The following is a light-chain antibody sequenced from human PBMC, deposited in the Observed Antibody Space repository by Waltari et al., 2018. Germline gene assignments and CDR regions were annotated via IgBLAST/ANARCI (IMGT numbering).Light chain of an antibody. V-gene: IGLV5-39*01. CDR2: YYSDSPT. CDR3: MIWHNNTWV. Sequence: HPVLAQPTSRSASPGRSVRPTRTLRGRIQLATYPIFAYQQQAESPPRYLLSYYSDSPTHQDSGVPSRFSGSKDASTNAGILVISGLQSEDESDYYCMIWHNNTWVFGGGTKLIVL. CDR1: GRIQLATYP. J-gene: IGLJ3*02.